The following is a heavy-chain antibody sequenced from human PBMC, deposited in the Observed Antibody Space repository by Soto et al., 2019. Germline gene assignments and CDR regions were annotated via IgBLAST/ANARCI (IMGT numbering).Heavy chain of an antibody. D-gene: IGHD3-9*01. CDR3: ARNYCEILSGFSPGWFDP. Sequence: SETLSLTCTVSGGSVSSSSYYWGWIRQPPGKGLEWIGSIYYSGNTYYNPSLKSRVTISVDTSKNQFSLNLSSVTAADTAVYYCARNYCEILSGFSPGWFDPWGQGTLVTVSS. CDR2: IYYSGNT. CDR1: GGSVSSSSYY. V-gene: IGHV4-39*01. J-gene: IGHJ5*02.